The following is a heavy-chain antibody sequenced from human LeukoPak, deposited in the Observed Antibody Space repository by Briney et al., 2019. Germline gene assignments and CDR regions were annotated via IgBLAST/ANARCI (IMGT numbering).Heavy chain of an antibody. J-gene: IGHJ6*02. CDR1: GGSFSGYY. Sequence: SETLSLTCAVYGGSFSGYYWSWTRQPPGKGLEWIGEINHSGSTNYNPSLKSRVTISADTSKNQFSLKLSSVTAADTAVYYCARKFVYYYYGMDVWGQGTTVTVSS. D-gene: IGHD3-16*02. V-gene: IGHV4-34*01. CDR2: INHSGST. CDR3: ARKFVYYYYGMDV.